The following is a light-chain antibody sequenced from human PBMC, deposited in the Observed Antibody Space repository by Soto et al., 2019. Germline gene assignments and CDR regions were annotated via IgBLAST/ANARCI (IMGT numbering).Light chain of an antibody. Sequence: EIVLTQSPGTLSLSPGERATLSCRASQSVSRNYLAWYQQKPGQAPRLLIYGASSRATGIPDRFSGSGSGTDFTLTISRLEPEDFAVYYCHQYGSAPYTFGQGPKLEIK. J-gene: IGKJ2*01. CDR1: QSVSRNY. V-gene: IGKV3-20*01. CDR3: HQYGSAPYT. CDR2: GAS.